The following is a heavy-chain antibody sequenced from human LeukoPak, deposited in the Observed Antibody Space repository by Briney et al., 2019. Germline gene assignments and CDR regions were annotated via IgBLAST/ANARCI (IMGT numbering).Heavy chain of an antibody. CDR3: ARDADTAMGVQESNYFDY. CDR1: GYTFTSYY. Sequence: GASVKVSCKASGYTFTSYYMHWVRQAPGQGLEWMGIINPSGGSTSYAQKFQGRVTMTRDTSTSTVYMELSSLRSEDTAVYYCARDADTAMGVQESNYFDYWGLGTLVTVSS. V-gene: IGHV1-46*01. D-gene: IGHD5-18*01. J-gene: IGHJ4*02. CDR2: INPSGGST.